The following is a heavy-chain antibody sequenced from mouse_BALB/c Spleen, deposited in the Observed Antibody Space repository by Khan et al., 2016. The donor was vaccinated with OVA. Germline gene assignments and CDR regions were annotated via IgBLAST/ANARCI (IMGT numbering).Heavy chain of an antibody. D-gene: IGHD1-1*01. CDR3: ASPPYVTYTLAY. CDR2: INTYTGEP. CDR1: GYTFTNFG. V-gene: IGHV9-3-1*01. Sequence: QIQLVQSGPELKKPGETVKISCKASGYTFTNFGMNWVKQAPGKGLEWMGWINTYTGEPTYADDFKGRFAFSLETSASTAYLQINNLKTEDTATXFCASPPYVTYTLAYWGQGTSITVSA. J-gene: IGHJ4*01.